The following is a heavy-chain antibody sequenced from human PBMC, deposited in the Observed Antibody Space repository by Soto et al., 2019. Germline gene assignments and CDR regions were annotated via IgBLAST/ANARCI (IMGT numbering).Heavy chain of an antibody. CDR3: VRAPANYYYYGLDV. V-gene: IGHV3-48*03. CDR1: GFTFSSYE. Sequence: GGSLRLSCAASGFTFSSYEMNWVRQAPGKGLEWVSYISNSGSDRYYADSVRGRFTISRGNAKNSLYLQMTSLRAEDTGVYYCVRAPANYYYYGLDVWGQGTTVTVSS. CDR2: ISNSGSDR. J-gene: IGHJ6*02.